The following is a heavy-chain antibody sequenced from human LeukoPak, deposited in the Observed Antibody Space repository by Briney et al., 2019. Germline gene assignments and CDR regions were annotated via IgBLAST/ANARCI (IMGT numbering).Heavy chain of an antibody. Sequence: RSGGSLRLSCAASGFTFSSYSMNWVRQAPGKGLEWVSSISSSSSYIYYADSVKGRFTISRDNAKNSLYLQMNSLRAEDTAVYYCARAKPIPLTYGSGSYYAYFDYWGQGTLVTVSS. V-gene: IGHV3-21*01. CDR1: GFTFSSYS. CDR3: ARAKPIPLTYGSGSYYAYFDY. J-gene: IGHJ4*02. CDR2: ISSSSSYI. D-gene: IGHD3-10*01.